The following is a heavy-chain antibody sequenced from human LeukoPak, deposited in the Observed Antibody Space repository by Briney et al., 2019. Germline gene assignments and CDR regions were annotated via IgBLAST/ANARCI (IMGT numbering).Heavy chain of an antibody. CDR1: GGSISSSSYY. CDR3: ARQPSIVVVTAIPV. Sequence: SETLSLTCTVSGGSISSSSYYWGWIRQPPGKGLEWIGSIYYSGSTYYNPSLKSRVTISVDTSKNQFSLKLSSVTAADTAVYYCARQPSIVVVTAIPVWGQGTLVTVSS. D-gene: IGHD2-21*02. CDR2: IYYSGST. V-gene: IGHV4-39*01. J-gene: IGHJ4*02.